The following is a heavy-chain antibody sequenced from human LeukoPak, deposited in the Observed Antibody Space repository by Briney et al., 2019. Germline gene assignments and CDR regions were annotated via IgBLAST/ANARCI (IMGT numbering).Heavy chain of an antibody. CDR2: VYYSGST. V-gene: IGHV4-39*01. J-gene: IGHJ4*02. D-gene: IGHD6-19*01. CDR3: ARLPTHSSGWLSYFDY. CDR1: GGSISSSNYY. Sequence: PSETLSLTCTVSGGSISSSNYYWGWNRQSPGKGLEWIGSVYYSGSTYYNPSLKSRVTISVDTSKNQFSLKLSSVTAADTAVYYCARLPTHSSGWLSYFDYWGQGTLVTVSS.